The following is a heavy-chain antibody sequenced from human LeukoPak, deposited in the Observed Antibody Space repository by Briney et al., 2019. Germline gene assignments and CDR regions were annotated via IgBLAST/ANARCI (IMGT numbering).Heavy chain of an antibody. V-gene: IGHV3-13*01. CDR3: ARQNTPHGNFDY. D-gene: IGHD1-26*01. CDR2: IGVAANT. Sequence: GGSLRLSCAASGFTFSSYDMHWVRQATGKGLEWVSAIGVAANTFYSGSVKSRFTISRENAKNSLYLLMTSLRAEDTAVYYCARQNTPHGNFDYWGQGILVTVSS. CDR1: GFTFSSYD. J-gene: IGHJ4*02.